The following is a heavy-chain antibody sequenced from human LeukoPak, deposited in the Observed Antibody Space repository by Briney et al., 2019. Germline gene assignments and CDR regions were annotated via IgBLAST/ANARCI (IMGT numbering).Heavy chain of an antibody. CDR2: ISAYNGNT. D-gene: IGHD3-10*01. CDR1: GYTFTSYG. V-gene: IGHV1-18*01. CDR3: ARGLNMVRGVTQGY. Sequence: ASVKVSCKASGYTFTSYGISWVRQAPGQGLEWTGWISAYNGNTNYAQKLQGRVTMTRNTSISTAYMELSSLRSEDTAVYYCARGLNMVRGVTQGYWGQGTLVTVSS. J-gene: IGHJ4*02.